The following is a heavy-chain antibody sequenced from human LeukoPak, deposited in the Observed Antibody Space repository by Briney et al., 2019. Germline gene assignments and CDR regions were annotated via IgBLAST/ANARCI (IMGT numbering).Heavy chain of an antibody. D-gene: IGHD4-11*01. V-gene: IGHV3-21*01. J-gene: IGHJ6*02. CDR3: AGDYSSFMDV. CDR1: GFTFSRYT. Sequence: GGSLRLSCAASGFTFSRYTMNWVRQAPGKGLEWVSSISGTGIYIYYADSVKGRFTISRDNAKNLVYLQVGSLRAEDTAVYYCAGDYSSFMDVWGQGTTVTVS. CDR2: ISGTGIYI.